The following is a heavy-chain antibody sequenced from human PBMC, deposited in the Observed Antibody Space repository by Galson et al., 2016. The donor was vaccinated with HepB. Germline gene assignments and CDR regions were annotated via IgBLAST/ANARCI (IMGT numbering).Heavy chain of an antibody. CDR1: GYTFSNYD. CDR2: MNPNSGKT. Sequence: SVKVSCKASGYTFSNYDINWVRQATGQGLEWMGWMNPNSGKTGYAQNFQGRVTMTRNTSINTAYMELSSLRSEDTAVYYCARAFFSADLLWDNWLDPWGQGTLVTVSS. D-gene: IGHD3-10*01. CDR3: ARAFFSADLLWDNWLDP. V-gene: IGHV1-8*01. J-gene: IGHJ5*02.